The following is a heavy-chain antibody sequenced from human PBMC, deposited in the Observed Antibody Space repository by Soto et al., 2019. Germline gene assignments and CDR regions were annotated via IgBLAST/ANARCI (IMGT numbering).Heavy chain of an antibody. CDR2: IIPIFGTA. D-gene: IGHD6-19*01. Sequence: QVQLVQSGAEVKKPGASVKASCKASGYTFSSYAIRWVRQAPGQVLALMGGIIPIFGTANYAQKCQGSITINADESTSTAYMERRSLGAEAAALYSCARAHTGQWMVDTYGWFDRWGQGTLVTVSS. J-gene: IGHJ5*02. V-gene: IGHV1-69*01. CDR1: GYTFSSYA. CDR3: ARAHTGQWMVDTYGWFDR.